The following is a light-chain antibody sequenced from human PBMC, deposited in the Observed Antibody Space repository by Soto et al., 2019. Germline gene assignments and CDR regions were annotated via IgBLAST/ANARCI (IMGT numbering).Light chain of an antibody. CDR1: QSVSSTY. CDR2: GAS. J-gene: IGKJ1*01. Sequence: DILVTQSPSTLSFSPGERATLACRATQSVSSTYLAWYQQRPGQAPRLLIYGASSRATGIPDRFSGSGSGTDFTLTISRLQPEDFAVYYCHQYSSSTKTFGQGTKVDIK. V-gene: IGKV3-20*01. CDR3: HQYSSSTKT.